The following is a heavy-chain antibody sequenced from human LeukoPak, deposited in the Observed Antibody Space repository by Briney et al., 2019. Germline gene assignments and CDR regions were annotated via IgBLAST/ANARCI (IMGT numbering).Heavy chain of an antibody. V-gene: IGHV4-59*01. CDR2: IYYSGST. Sequence: SETLSLTCTVSGGSISSYYWSWIRQPPGKGLEWIGHIYYSGSTNYNPSLKSRVTISVDTSKNQFSLKLSSVTAADTAVYYCAGISSGWYLWYWGQGTLVTVAS. CDR1: GGSISSYY. CDR3: AGISSGWYLWY. J-gene: IGHJ4*02. D-gene: IGHD6-19*01.